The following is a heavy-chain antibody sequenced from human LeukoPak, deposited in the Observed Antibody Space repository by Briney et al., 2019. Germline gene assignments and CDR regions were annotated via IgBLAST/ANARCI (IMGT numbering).Heavy chain of an antibody. CDR3: ARGMVLLWFGGRRGSFDP. CDR1: GGSFSGYY. Sequence: NPSETLSLTCAVYGGSFSGYYWSWIRQPPGKGLEWIGEINHSGSTNYNPSLKSRVTISVDTSKNQFSLKLSSVTAADTAVYYCARGMVLLWFGGRRGSFDPWGQGTLVTVSP. V-gene: IGHV4-34*01. J-gene: IGHJ5*02. D-gene: IGHD3-10*01. CDR2: INHSGST.